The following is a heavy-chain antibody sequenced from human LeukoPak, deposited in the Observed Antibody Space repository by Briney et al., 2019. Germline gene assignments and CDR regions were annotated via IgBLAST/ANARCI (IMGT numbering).Heavy chain of an antibody. V-gene: IGHV1-18*04. Sequence: GSVRVSCKASGYTFTSYGMRWVRQAPGQGLEWMGWISAYNGNTNYAQKLQGRVTMTTDTSTSTAYMALRSLSSDDTAVYYCARDVGSSWYRGRAGVFDYWGQGTLVTVSS. CDR2: ISAYNGNT. CDR1: GYTFTSYG. J-gene: IGHJ4*02. D-gene: IGHD6-13*01. CDR3: ARDVGSSWYRGRAGVFDY.